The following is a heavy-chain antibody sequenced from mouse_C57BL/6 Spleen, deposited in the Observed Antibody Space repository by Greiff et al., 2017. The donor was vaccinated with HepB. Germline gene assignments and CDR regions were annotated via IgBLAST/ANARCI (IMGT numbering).Heavy chain of an antibody. V-gene: IGHV6-3*01. D-gene: IGHD2-2*01. CDR1: GFTFSNYW. Sequence: EVMLVESGGGLVQPGGSMKLSCVASGFTFSNYWMNWVRQSPEQGLEWVAQIRLKSDNYATHYAESVKGRFTISRDDSKSSVYLQMNNLRAEDTVIYYGTGGGYDAQGAMDYWGQGTSVTVSS. CDR3: TGGGYDAQGAMDY. J-gene: IGHJ4*01. CDR2: IRLKSDNYAT.